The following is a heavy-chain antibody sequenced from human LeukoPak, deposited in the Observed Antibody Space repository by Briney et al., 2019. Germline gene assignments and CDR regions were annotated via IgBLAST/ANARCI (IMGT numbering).Heavy chain of an antibody. CDR2: IYYSGSA. V-gene: IGHV4-31*11. D-gene: IGHD3-10*01. CDR3: ARVNYGSATKEDY. CDR1: GGPFSDYY. Sequence: PSETLSLTCAVYGGPFSDYYWSWIRQHPGKGLEWIGYIYYSGSAYYNPSLKSRVTISVDTSENQFSLKLSSVTAADTAVYYCARVNYGSATKEDYWGQGTLVTVSS. J-gene: IGHJ4*02.